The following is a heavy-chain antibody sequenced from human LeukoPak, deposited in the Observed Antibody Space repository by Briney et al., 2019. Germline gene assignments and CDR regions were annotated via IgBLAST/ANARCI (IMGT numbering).Heavy chain of an antibody. CDR2: IYHSGST. Sequence: PSETLSLTCAVSGGSISSGGYSWSWIRQPPGKGLEWIGYIYHSGSTNYNPSLKSRVTISVDTSKNQFSLKLSSVTAADTAVYYCARGPYYYGSGSYVFGGWGQGTLVTVSS. V-gene: IGHV4-30-2*01. J-gene: IGHJ4*02. D-gene: IGHD3-10*01. CDR3: ARGPYYYGSGSYVFGG. CDR1: GGSISSGGYS.